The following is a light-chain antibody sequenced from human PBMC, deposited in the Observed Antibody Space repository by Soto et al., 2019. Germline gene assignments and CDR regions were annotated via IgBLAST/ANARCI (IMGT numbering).Light chain of an antibody. Sequence: DVQMTQSPSSLSASVGDRVTITCRASQDINSYLAWYQQKPGNAPKSLIYAASSLQTGVPSRFSGSESWTDFTLTISNLQPEDSATHYCQQYNIYPLTFGGGTKVEIK. CDR1: QDINSY. CDR2: AAS. V-gene: IGKV1D-16*01. CDR3: QQYNIYPLT. J-gene: IGKJ4*01.